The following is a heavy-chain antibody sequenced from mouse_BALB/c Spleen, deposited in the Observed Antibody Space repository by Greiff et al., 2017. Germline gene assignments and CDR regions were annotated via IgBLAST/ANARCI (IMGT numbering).Heavy chain of an antibody. D-gene: IGHD1-2*01. CDR1: GFTFSNYT. V-gene: IGHV5-9*03. CDR2: ISSGGGNT. J-gene: IGHJ2*01. Sequence: EVHLVESGGGLVKPGGSLKLSCAASGFTFSNYTMSWVRQTPEKRLEWVATISSGGGNTYYPDSVKGRFTISRDNAKNNLYLQMSSLRSEDTALYYCARYGYDYWGQGTTLTVSS. CDR3: ARYGYDY.